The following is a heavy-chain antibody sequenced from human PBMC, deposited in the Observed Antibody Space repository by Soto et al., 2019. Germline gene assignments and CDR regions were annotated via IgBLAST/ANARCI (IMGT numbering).Heavy chain of an antibody. CDR1: GFTFSSYG. J-gene: IGHJ5*02. V-gene: IGHV3-30*18. D-gene: IGHD3-9*01. Sequence: PGGSLRLSCAASGFTFSSYGMHWVRQAPGKGLEWVAVISYDGSNKYYADSVKGRFTISRDNSKNTLYLQMNSLRAEDTAVYYCAKGVRYFDWLLSSWFDPWGQGTLVTVSS. CDR2: ISYDGSNK. CDR3: AKGVRYFDWLLSSWFDP.